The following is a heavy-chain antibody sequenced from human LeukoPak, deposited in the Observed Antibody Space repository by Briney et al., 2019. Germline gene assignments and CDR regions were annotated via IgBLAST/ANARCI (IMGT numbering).Heavy chain of an antibody. J-gene: IGHJ4*02. D-gene: IGHD4-11*01. Sequence: ASVKVSCKASGYTFTSYGISWVRQAPGRGLEWMGWISAYNGNTNYAQKLQGRVTMTTDTSTSTAYMELRSLRSDDTAVYYCARDPDYSNYGLVDYWGQGTLVTVSS. CDR2: ISAYNGNT. V-gene: IGHV1-18*01. CDR1: GYTFTSYG. CDR3: ARDPDYSNYGLVDY.